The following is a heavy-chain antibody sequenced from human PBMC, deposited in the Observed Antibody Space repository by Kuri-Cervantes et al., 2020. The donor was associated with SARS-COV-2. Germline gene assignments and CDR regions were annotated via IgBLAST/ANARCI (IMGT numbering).Heavy chain of an antibody. V-gene: IGHV3-33*08. J-gene: IGHJ4*02. Sequence: GESLKISCAASGFTFSSYGMHWVRQAPGKGLEWVAVIWYDGSNKYYADSVKGRFTISRDNSKNTLYLQVNSPRAEDTAVYYCAGIPYPKGAVAGTSDYWGQGTLVTVSS. CDR3: AGIPYPKGAVAGTSDY. CDR2: IWYDGSNK. D-gene: IGHD6-19*01. CDR1: GFTFSSYG.